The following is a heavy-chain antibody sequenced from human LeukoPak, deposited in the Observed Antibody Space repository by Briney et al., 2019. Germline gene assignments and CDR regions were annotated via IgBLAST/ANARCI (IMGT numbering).Heavy chain of an antibody. CDR2: FDPEDGET. J-gene: IGHJ4*02. D-gene: IGHD6-6*01. V-gene: IGHV1-24*01. CDR3: AKPGSSRGIAGRRPTKYYFDY. Sequence: ASVKVSCKVSGYTLTELSMHWVRQAPGKGLEWMGGFDPEDGETIYAQKFQGRVTMTEDTSTDTAYMELSSLRAEDTAVYYRAKPGSSRGIAGRRPTKYYFDYWGQGTLVTVSS. CDR1: GYTLTELS.